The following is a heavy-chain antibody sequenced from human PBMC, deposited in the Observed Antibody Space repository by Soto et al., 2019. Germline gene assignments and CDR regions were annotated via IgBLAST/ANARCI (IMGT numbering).Heavy chain of an antibody. CDR1: GFTFRNYD. CDR2: ISAAGDP. Sequence: ESGGGLVQPGGSLRLSCEASGFTFRNYDMHWVRQGTGKGLEWVSGISAAGDPDYADSVEGRFTISRENAQNSFFLQMNSLRVGDTAVYYCARTDRYFYGLDVWGQGTTVIVSS. V-gene: IGHV3-13*05. CDR3: ARTDRYFYGLDV. J-gene: IGHJ6*02.